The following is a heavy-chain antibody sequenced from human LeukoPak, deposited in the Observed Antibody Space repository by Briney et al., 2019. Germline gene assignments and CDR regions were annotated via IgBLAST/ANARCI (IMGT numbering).Heavy chain of an antibody. CDR3: AKNNYYDSSGYYPYYFDY. CDR2: ISGSGGST. CDR1: GFTFSNYD. J-gene: IGHJ4*02. Sequence: GGSLRLSCEASGFTFSNYDMIWVRQAPGKGLEWVSIISGSGGSTYYGDSVKGRFTISRDNSKNTLYLQMNSLRAEDTAVYYCAKNNYYDSSGYYPYYFDYWGQETLVTVSS. V-gene: IGHV3-23*01. D-gene: IGHD3-22*01.